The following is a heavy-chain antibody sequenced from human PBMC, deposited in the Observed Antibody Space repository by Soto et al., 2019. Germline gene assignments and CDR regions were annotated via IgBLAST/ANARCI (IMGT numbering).Heavy chain of an antibody. D-gene: IGHD6-19*01. CDR3: AKGKTYSSGLDGMEV. CDR1: GFTFSSYW. V-gene: IGHV3-74*01. J-gene: IGHJ6*01. CDR2: TNSDGSDT. Sequence: GGSLRLSCAASGFTFSSYWMHWGRQAPGKGLVWVSRTNSDGSDTSYADTVKGRFTISRDNSKNMLYVQMNSLRAEDTAVYYYAKGKTYSSGLDGMEVWGEATMMTVS.